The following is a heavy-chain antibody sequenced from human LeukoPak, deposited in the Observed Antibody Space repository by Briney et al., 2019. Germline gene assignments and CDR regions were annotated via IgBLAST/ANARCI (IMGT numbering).Heavy chain of an antibody. CDR1: GGTFSSYA. V-gene: IGHV1-69*05. J-gene: IGHJ3*02. CDR2: IIPIFGTA. CDR3: ARDYYDSSGHYHPQLSDAFDI. Sequence: ASVKVSCKASGGTFSSYAISWVRQAPGQGLEWMGGIIPIFGTANYAQKFQGRVTITTDESTSTAYMELSSLRSEDTAVYYCARDYYDSSGHYHPQLSDAFDIWGQGTMVTVSS. D-gene: IGHD3-22*01.